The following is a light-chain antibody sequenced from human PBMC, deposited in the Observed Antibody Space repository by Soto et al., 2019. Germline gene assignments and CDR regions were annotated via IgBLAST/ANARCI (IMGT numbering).Light chain of an antibody. CDR3: QSYDSRMSGSV. J-gene: IGLJ1*01. Sequence: QSVLTQPPSVSGAPGQRVTISCTGSSSNIGAGYDVHWYQQLPGTAPKLLIYGNSNRPSGVPDRFSGSKSGTSASLAITGLQDEDEADYYCQSYDSRMSGSVLGTGTKVTVL. V-gene: IGLV1-40*01. CDR2: GNS. CDR1: SSNIGAGYD.